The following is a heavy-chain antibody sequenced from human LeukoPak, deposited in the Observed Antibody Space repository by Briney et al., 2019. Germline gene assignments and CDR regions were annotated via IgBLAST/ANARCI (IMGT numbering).Heavy chain of an antibody. D-gene: IGHD2/OR15-2a*01. CDR3: ARGSKNSQYNWFDP. CDR2: IYHSGST. CDR1: GCSISSGGYS. J-gene: IGHJ5*02. Sequence: PSQTLSLNCAVSGCSISSGGYSWRWIRQPPGKVREWIGYIYHSGSTYYNPSLKSRVTISVDRSKNQFSLKLSSVTAADTAVYYCARGSKNSQYNWFDPWGQGTLVTVSS. V-gene: IGHV4-30-2*01.